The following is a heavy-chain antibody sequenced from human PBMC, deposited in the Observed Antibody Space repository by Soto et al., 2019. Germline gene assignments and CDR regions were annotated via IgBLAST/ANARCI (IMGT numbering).Heavy chain of an antibody. Sequence: QVQLVQSGAEVKKSGSSVKVSCKATGGTFRSFAIGWLRQAPGHGLEWMGSFIPLFGSTIFAQTFKGRLTIAADEFKTTAYMELSSLTSEDKAGYYCARGNLGKDSYFNTGSYFDFWGQGTLVTVS. CDR3: ARGNLGKDSYFNTGSYFDF. CDR2: FIPLFGST. J-gene: IGHJ4*02. V-gene: IGHV1-69*01. D-gene: IGHD1-1*01. CDR1: GGTFRSFA.